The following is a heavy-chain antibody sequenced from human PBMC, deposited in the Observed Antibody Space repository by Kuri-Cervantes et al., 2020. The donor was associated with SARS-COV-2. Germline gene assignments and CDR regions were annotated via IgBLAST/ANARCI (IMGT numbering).Heavy chain of an antibody. D-gene: IGHD3-22*01. CDR2: ISSSSSYI. Sequence: GGSLRLSCAASGFTFSSYWMSWVRQAPGKGLEWVSSISSSSSYIHYADSVKGRFTISRDNAKNSLYLQMNSLRAEDTAVYYCARSRPQDSRLYYYDSSGYYYNFDYWGQGTLVTVSS. J-gene: IGHJ4*02. CDR1: GFTFSSYW. CDR3: ARSRPQDSRLYYYDSSGYYYNFDY. V-gene: IGHV3-21*01.